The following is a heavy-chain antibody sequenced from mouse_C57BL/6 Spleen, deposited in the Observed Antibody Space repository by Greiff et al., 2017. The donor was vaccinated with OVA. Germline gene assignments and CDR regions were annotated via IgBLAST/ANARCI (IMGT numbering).Heavy chain of an antibody. V-gene: IGHV1-26*01. CDR2: INPNNGGT. CDR1: GYTFTDYY. D-gene: IGHD2-1*01. J-gene: IGHJ2*01. Sequence: EVKLQQSGPELVKPGASVKISCKASGYTFTDYYMNWVKQSHGKSLEWIGDINPNNGGTSYNQKFKGKATLTVDKSSSTAYMELRSLTSEDSAVYYCARGPHLLWFDYWGQGTTLTVSS. CDR3: ARGPHLLWFDY.